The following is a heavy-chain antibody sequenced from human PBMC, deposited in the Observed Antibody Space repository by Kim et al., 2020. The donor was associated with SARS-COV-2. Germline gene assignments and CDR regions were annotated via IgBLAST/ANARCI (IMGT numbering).Heavy chain of an antibody. J-gene: IGHJ4*02. CDR1: GGSISSSSYY. CDR3: ARDQHYYDSSGYYPGGRDY. CDR2: IYYSGST. Sequence: SETLSLTCTVSGGSISSSSYYWGWIRQPPGKGLEWIGSIYYSGSTYYNPSLKSRVTISVDTSKNQFSLKLSSVTAADTAVYYCARDQHYYDSSGYYPGGRDYWGQGTLVTVSS. D-gene: IGHD3-22*01. V-gene: IGHV4-39*07.